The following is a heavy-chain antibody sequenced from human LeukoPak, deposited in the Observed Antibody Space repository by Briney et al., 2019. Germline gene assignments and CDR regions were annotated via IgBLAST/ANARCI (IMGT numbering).Heavy chain of an antibody. D-gene: IGHD1-1*01. CDR1: RYTFTGYF. J-gene: IGHJ5*02. V-gene: IGHV1-2*02. CDR3: ARGSSVRDWFDL. CDR2: INPNSGGA. Sequence: ASVRVSCKPSRYTFTGYFMNWVRQAPGQGLEWMGWINPNSGGANYAQKFQGRVTMTRDTSISTAYMELSSLISDDTAVYYCARGSSVRDWFDLWGQGTLVTVSS.